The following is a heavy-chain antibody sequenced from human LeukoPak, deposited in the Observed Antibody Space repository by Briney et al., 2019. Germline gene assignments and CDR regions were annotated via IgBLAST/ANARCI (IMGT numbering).Heavy chain of an antibody. V-gene: IGHV3-30*04. J-gene: IGHJ4*02. CDR1: GFTFSSYA. Sequence: GGSLRLSCAASGFTFSSYAMHWVRQAPGKGLEWVAVISYDGSNKYYADSVKGRFTISRDNSKNTLYLQMNSLRAEDTAVYYCARAIMVRGVRVFDYWGQGTLVTVSS. CDR3: ARAIMVRGVRVFDY. CDR2: ISYDGSNK. D-gene: IGHD3-10*01.